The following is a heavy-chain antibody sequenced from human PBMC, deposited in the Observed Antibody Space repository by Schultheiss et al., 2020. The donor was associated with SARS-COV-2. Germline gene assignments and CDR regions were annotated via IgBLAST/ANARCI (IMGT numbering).Heavy chain of an antibody. CDR2: INHSGST. V-gene: IGHV4-34*01. Sequence: ESLKISCAVYGGSFSGYYWSWIRQPPGKGLEWIGEINHSGSTNYNPSLKSRVTISVDTSKNQFSLKLSSVTAADTAVYYCARGSFRPGSGWYHRNNGMDVWGQGTTVTVSS. D-gene: IGHD6-19*01. J-gene: IGHJ6*02. CDR1: GGSFSGYY. CDR3: ARGSFRPGSGWYHRNNGMDV.